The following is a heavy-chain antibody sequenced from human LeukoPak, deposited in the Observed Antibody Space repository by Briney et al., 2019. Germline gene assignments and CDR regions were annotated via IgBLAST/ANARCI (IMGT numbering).Heavy chain of an antibody. CDR3: ARDRGSGEIQLSGNFDY. J-gene: IGHJ4*02. CDR1: GDSVSSNSAA. D-gene: IGHD5-18*01. Sequence: SQTLSLTCAISGDSVSSNSAAWNWIRQSPSRGLEWLGRTYYRSKWCNDYSVSVNSRITINPDTSKNQVSLQLNSVTPENTAVYDCARDRGSGEIQLSGNFDYWGQGTLVTVSS. V-gene: IGHV6-1*01. CDR2: TYYRSKWCN.